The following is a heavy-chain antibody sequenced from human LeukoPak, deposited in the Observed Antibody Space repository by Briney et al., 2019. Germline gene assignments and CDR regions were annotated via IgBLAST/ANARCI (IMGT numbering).Heavy chain of an antibody. V-gene: IGHV3-15*01. CDR2: IKSKTDGGTT. Sequence: GGSLRLSCAASGFTFSNAWMSWVRQAPGKGLEWVGRIKSKTDGGTTDYAAPVKGRFTISRDDSKNTLYLQMNSLKTEDTAVYYCTTVPTTYYYDNSGLSWGQGTLVTVSS. CDR1: GFTFSNAW. CDR3: TTVPTTYYYDNSGLS. D-gene: IGHD3-22*01. J-gene: IGHJ5*02.